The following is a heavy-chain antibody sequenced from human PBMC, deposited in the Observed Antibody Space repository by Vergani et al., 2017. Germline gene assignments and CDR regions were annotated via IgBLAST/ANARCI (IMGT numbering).Heavy chain of an antibody. D-gene: IGHD4-17*01. J-gene: IGHJ4*02. CDR3: ARAYYGDYDFDY. CDR2: ISYDGSNK. Sequence: QVQLVESGGGVVQPVRSLRLSCAASGFTFSSYAMHWVRQAPGKGLEWVAVISYDGSNKYYADSVKGRFTISRDNSKNTLYPQMNSLRAEDTAVYYCARAYYGDYDFDYWGQGTLVTVSS. V-gene: IGHV3-30-3*01. CDR1: GFTFSSYA.